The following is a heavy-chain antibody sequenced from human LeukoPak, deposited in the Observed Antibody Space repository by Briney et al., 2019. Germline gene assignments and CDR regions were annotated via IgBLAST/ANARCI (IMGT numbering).Heavy chain of an antibody. CDR3: AKDISGRGYNFGDAFDI. J-gene: IGHJ3*02. D-gene: IGHD5-24*01. Sequence: PGRSLRLSCAASGFTFDDYAMHWVRHAPGKGLEWVSGISWNSGSIGYADSVKGRFTISRDNAKNSLYLQMNSLRAEDTALYYCAKDISGRGYNFGDAFDIWGQGTMVTVSS. CDR2: ISWNSGSI. V-gene: IGHV3-9*01. CDR1: GFTFDDYA.